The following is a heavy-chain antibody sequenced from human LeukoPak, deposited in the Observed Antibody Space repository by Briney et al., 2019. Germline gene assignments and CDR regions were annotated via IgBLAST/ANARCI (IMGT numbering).Heavy chain of an antibody. J-gene: IGHJ3*02. Sequence: ASVKVSCKASGYTFTGYYMHWVRQAPGQGLEWMGWINPNSGGTNYAQKFQGRVTMTRDTSISTAYMELSRLRSDDTAVYYCARVYCGGDCYLGAFDIWGQGTMVIVSS. CDR1: GYTFTGYY. CDR3: ARVYCGGDCYLGAFDI. CDR2: INPNSGGT. V-gene: IGHV1-2*02. D-gene: IGHD2-21*01.